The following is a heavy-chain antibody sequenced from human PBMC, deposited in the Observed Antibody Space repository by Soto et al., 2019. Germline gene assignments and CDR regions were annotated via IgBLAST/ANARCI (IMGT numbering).Heavy chain of an antibody. V-gene: IGHV5-51*01. Sequence: GASLKISCTGSGNSFTSYWIGWVRQMPGEGLEWMGIIYLGNSNTRNSPTFQGQVTISADRSISTAYLQWSSLKASDTAMYYCARQEDCSSTSCYKVDSWGQGTLVTVSS. CDR2: IYLGNSNT. CDR3: ARQEDCSSTSCYKVDS. CDR1: GNSFTSYW. D-gene: IGHD2-2*02. J-gene: IGHJ4*02.